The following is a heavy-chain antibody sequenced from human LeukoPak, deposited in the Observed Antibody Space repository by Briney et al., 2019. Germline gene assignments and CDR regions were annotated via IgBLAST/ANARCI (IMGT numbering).Heavy chain of an antibody. Sequence: ASVHVSCKASGYSFTDYGITWVRQAPGQGLEWMGWISGRNGNTNYSQRLQGRVTMTTDTSTSTAYMELRSLTSDDTAVYYCARDHALWSNCFDYWGQGTLVTVSS. CDR1: GYSFTDYG. D-gene: IGHD2/OR15-2a*01. CDR2: ISGRNGNT. CDR3: ARDHALWSNCFDY. J-gene: IGHJ4*02. V-gene: IGHV1-18*01.